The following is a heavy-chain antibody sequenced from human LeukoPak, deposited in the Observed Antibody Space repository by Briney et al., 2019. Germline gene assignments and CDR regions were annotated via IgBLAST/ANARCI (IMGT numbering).Heavy chain of an antibody. CDR2: INHSGST. Sequence: SETLSLTCAVYGGSFSGYYWSWIRQPPGKGLEWIGEINHSGSTNYNPSLKSRVTISVDTSKNQFSLKLSSVTAADTAVYYCARGVRSSSTGSHWFDPWGQGTLVTVSS. CDR3: ARGVRSSSTGSHWFDP. J-gene: IGHJ5*02. D-gene: IGHD6-6*01. V-gene: IGHV4-34*01. CDR1: GGSFSGYY.